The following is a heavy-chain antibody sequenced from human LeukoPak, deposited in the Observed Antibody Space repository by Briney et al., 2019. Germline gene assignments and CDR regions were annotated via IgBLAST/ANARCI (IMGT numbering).Heavy chain of an antibody. V-gene: IGHV4-30-4*01. Sequence: SETLSLTCTVSGGSISSGGYYWSWIRQPPGKGLEWIGYIYYSGRTNYNPSLKSRLTISVDTSKNQFSLKLSSVTAADTAVYYCARVFYGDHSLYYFDYWGQGTLVTVSS. CDR1: GGSISSGGYY. J-gene: IGHJ4*02. CDR3: ARVFYGDHSLYYFDY. D-gene: IGHD4-17*01. CDR2: IYYSGRT.